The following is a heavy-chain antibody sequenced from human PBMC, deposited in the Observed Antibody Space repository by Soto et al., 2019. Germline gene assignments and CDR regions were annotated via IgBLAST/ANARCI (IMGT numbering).Heavy chain of an antibody. CDR2: ISGPSIYI. Sequence: EVQLVESGGGRVKPGGSLRLSCVASGFTFRGYSKNWVRQAPGKGLEWVSYISGPSIYIYYADSVKGRFTTSRDNAKTAVYLQMNSLRAEDTAVYYCARGCRNGFNGWGQGTTVSVSS. V-gene: IGHV3-21*01. J-gene: IGHJ6*02. D-gene: IGHD2-8*01. CDR3: ARGCRNGFNG. CDR1: GFTFRGYS.